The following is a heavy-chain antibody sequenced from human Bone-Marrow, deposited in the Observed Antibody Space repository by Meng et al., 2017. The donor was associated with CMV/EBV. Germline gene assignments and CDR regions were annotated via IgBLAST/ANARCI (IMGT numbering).Heavy chain of an antibody. J-gene: IGHJ4*02. Sequence: GGSLRLSCEASGFTFSSYWMHWVRQAPGKGLVWVSRISSDGGDTSYADSVKGRFTISRDNAKNTLYLQMSSLRGEDTAVYYCAVTYYYDTGGYSHYDYWGQGTLVTVSS. V-gene: IGHV3-74*01. CDR3: AVTYYYDTGGYSHYDY. CDR1: GFTFSSYW. D-gene: IGHD3-22*01. CDR2: ISSDGGDT.